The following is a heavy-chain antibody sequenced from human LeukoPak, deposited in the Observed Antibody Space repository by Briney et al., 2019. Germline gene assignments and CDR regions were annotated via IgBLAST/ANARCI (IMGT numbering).Heavy chain of an antibody. V-gene: IGHV3-21*01. CDR2: ISSSSDYI. D-gene: IGHD6-13*01. J-gene: IGHJ4*02. CDR1: GFTFNNYI. CDR3: ARGIAEAGLRYFDY. Sequence: GGSLRLSCAASGFTFNNYIMNWVRQAPGKGLEWVSSISSSSDYIYYADSVKGRFTISRDNSKNTLYLQMNSLRAEDTAVYFCARGIAEAGLRYFDYWGQGTLVTVSS.